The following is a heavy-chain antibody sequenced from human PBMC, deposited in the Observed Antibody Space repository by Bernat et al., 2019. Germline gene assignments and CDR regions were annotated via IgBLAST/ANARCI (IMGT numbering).Heavy chain of an antibody. V-gene: IGHV3-48*01. D-gene: IGHD3-16*01. J-gene: IGHJ4*02. CDR3: ARDGKRRSNYGYDFDY. CDR2: ISSGGSTI. Sequence: EVQLVESGGGLVQPGGSLRLSCAGSGFTFSTSDMHWVRQAPGKGLEWVSFISSGGSTIFYTDSVKGRFTISRDNGKNSLYLQMTSLRAEDTAVYYCARDGKRRSNYGYDFDYWGQGTLVTVSS. CDR1: GFTFSTSD.